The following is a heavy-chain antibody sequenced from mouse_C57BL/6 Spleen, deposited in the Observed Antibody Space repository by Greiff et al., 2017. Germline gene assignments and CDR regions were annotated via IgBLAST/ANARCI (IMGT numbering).Heavy chain of an antibody. Sequence: EVQLQQSGPELVKPGASVKISCKASGYTFTDYYMNWVKQSHGKSLAWIGDINPNNGGTGYNQKFKGKATLTVDKSSSTAYLALRSLTAEDSAGNYWASWGAGYAMGCWGQGASVTVSS. V-gene: IGHV1-26*01. CDR3: ASWGAGYAMGC. CDR2: INPNNGGT. J-gene: IGHJ4*01. CDR1: GYTFTDYY.